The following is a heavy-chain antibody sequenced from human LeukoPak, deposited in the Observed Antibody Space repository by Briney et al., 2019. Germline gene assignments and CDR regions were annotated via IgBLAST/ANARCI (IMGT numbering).Heavy chain of an antibody. V-gene: IGHV4-59*01. CDR1: GGSISSYY. CDR2: IYYSGST. D-gene: IGHD3-22*01. J-gene: IGHJ3*02. CDR3: ARGFADSSVPHAFDI. Sequence: SETLSLTCTASGGSISSYYWSWIRQPPGKGLEWIGYIYYSGSTNYNPSLKSRVPISVDTSKHQFSLKLSSVTAADTAVYYCARGFADSSVPHAFDIWGQGTMVTVSS.